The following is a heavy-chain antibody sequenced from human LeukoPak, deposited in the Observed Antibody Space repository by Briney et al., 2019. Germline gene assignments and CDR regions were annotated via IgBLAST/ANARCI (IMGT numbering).Heavy chain of an antibody. Sequence: ASAKVSCKASGYTFTGYYFHCVRQAPGQGLEWMAWINPNTAGTNYAQKFLGRVTLTWDTSISTAYMELSRLRSDDTAVYYCARDRVFLEYCSSTSCENHYYYYMDVWGKGTTVTVSS. CDR1: GYTFTGYY. V-gene: IGHV1-2*02. CDR2: INPNTAGT. J-gene: IGHJ6*03. D-gene: IGHD2-2*01. CDR3: ARDRVFLEYCSSTSCENHYYYYMDV.